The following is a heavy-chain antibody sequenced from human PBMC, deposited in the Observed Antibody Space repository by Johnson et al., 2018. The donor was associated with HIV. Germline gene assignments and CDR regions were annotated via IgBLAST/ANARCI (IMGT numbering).Heavy chain of an antibody. Sequence: VQLVESGGGLVQPGGSLRLSCAASGFTFNSYWMSWVRQAPGKGLEWVANIKQDGSEKYCVDSVKGRFTISRDNPKNTLYLQMNSLRAEDTAVYYCARDGGYNWNYFGAFDIWGQGTMVTVSS. J-gene: IGHJ3*02. CDR3: ARDGGYNWNYFGAFDI. D-gene: IGHD1-7*01. V-gene: IGHV3-7*01. CDR2: IKQDGSEK. CDR1: GFTFNSYW.